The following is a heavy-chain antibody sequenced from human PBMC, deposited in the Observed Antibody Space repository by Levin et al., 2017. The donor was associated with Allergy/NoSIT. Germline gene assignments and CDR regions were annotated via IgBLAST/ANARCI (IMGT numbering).Heavy chain of an antibody. Sequence: ASETLSLSCSVSGGSMESFYWAWIRQPPGKGLEWIGYIFYLGNTDYNPSLKSRVTISVDTSRNQFSLKLSSVTAADTAVYYCARINGGLSGFYSYGMDVWGQGTTVTVSS. J-gene: IGHJ6*02. V-gene: IGHV4-59*01. CDR2: IFYLGNT. CDR1: GGSMESFY. CDR3: ARINGGLSGFYSYGMDV. D-gene: IGHD3-3*01.